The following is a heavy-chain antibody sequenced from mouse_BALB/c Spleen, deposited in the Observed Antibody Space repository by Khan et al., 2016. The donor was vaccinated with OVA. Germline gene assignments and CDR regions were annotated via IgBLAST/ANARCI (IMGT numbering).Heavy chain of an antibody. V-gene: IGHV1S134*01. J-gene: IGHJ2*01. CDR1: GFTFTSYG. CDR3: AAAYYRNYFDY. Sequence: VQLQQPGAELGRPGSSVKLSCKTSGFTFTSYGIKWVKQRPGQGLEWIGYIYPGNGYTVYNEKFQGKATLTSDTSASTAYMQFRSLTSKDSAIXFCAAAYYRNYFDYWGQGTTLTVSS. CDR2: IYPGNGYT. D-gene: IGHD2-14*01.